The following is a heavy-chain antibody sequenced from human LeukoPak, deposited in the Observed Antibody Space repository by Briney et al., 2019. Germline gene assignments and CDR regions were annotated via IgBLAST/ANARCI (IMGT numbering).Heavy chain of an antibody. J-gene: IGHJ4*01. V-gene: IGHV4-59*08. CDR3: ARHGNTGPVSGLPLDH. CDR1: GDSINGYF. Sequence: SETLSLTCTVSGDSINGYFWSWIRQPPGQGLEWVGYIYYWGGTSYNPSLGGRITVSLDTSRNQFFLRLTSVTPADTAMYYCARHGNTGPVSGLPLDHWGHGTLVSVSS. D-gene: IGHD6-19*01. CDR2: IYYWGGT.